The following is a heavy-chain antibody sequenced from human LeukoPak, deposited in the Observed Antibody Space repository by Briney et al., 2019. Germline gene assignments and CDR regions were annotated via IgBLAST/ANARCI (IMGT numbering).Heavy chain of an antibody. D-gene: IGHD3/OR15-3a*01. J-gene: IGHJ4*02. CDR3: ARQTGSGLFILP. CDR2: IYYSGNT. CDR1: GVSISSSNSY. Sequence: NPSETLSLTCTVSGVSISSSNSYWGWIRQPPWKGLEWIGSIYYSGNTYYNASLKSQVSISIDTSKNRFSLKLTSVTAADTAVYYCARQTGSGLFILPGGQGTLVTVSS. V-gene: IGHV4-39*01.